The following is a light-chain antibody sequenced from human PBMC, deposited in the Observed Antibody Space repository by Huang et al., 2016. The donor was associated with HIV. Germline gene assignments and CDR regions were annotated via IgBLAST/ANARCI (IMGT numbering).Light chain of an antibody. Sequence: EIVLTQSPDTLSLSPGERATLSCRASQTVSKYLAWYQHKPGQSPRLLIYYASKRAAGIPARFSGSGSVTDFTLSISSLEPEDFAVYYCQQRDNWPPMYTFGQGTKLEIK. V-gene: IGKV3-11*01. CDR2: YAS. J-gene: IGKJ2*01. CDR1: QTVSKY. CDR3: QQRDNWPPMYT.